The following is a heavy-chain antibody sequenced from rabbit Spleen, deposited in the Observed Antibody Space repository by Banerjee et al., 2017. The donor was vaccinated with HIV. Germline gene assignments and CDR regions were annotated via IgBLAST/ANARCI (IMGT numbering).Heavy chain of an antibody. CDR3: ARGSATMTMVITGYYLNL. V-gene: IGHV1S40*01. D-gene: IGHD2-1*01. CDR2: IYAGSSGST. Sequence: QSLEESGGDLVKPGASLTLTCKASGFSFSSSYYMCWVRQAPGKGLECIACIYAGSSGSTYYANWAKGRFTISKTSSTTVTLQMTSLTVADTATYFCARGSATMTMVITGYYLNLWGPGTLVTVS. CDR1: GFSFSSSYY. J-gene: IGHJ4*01.